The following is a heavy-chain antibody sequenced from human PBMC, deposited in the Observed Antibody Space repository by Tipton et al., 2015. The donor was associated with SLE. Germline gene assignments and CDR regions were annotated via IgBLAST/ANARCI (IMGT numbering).Heavy chain of an antibody. J-gene: IGHJ4*02. V-gene: IGHV4-59*11. D-gene: IGHD6-13*01. CDR3: ARHRPRAAAPGY. CDR2: ISNSETT. Sequence: TLSLTCTVSGGSISSHYWSWIRQAPGKGLEWIGYISNSETTNYNPSLKSRVTISVDTSKNQFSLKLRSVTAAATAVYYCARHRPRAAAPGYWGQGTLVTVSS. CDR1: GGSISSHY.